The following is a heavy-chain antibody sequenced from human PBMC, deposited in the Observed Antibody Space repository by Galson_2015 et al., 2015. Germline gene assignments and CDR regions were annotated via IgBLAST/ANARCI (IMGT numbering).Heavy chain of an antibody. CDR1: GYTFTSYG. V-gene: IGHV1-18*01. J-gene: IGHJ6*03. Sequence: SVKVSCKASGYTFTSYGISWVRQAPGQGLEWMGWISAYNGNTNYAQKLQGRVTMTTDTSTSTAYKELRSLRSDDTAVYYCAREPLQVPAARNYYYYYYMDVWGKGTTVTVSS. CDR2: ISAYNGNT. CDR3: AREPLQVPAARNYYYYYYMDV. D-gene: IGHD2-2*01.